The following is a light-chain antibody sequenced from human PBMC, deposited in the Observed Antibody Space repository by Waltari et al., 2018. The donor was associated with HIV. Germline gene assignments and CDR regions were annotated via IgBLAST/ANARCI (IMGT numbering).Light chain of an antibody. Sequence: EIVLTQSPGTLSLSPGERAILSCRASQSLSNNYLAWYQHKRGQAPRFLIYDTSVRATGVPDRFSGSGAGTDFTLTISRLETEDFAVYYCQQYETSALTFGGGTKVEI. J-gene: IGKJ4*01. CDR1: QSLSNNY. CDR3: QQYETSALT. CDR2: DTS. V-gene: IGKV3-20*01.